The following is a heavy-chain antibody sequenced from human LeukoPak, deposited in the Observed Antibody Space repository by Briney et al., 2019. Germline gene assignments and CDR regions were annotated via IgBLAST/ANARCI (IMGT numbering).Heavy chain of an antibody. J-gene: IGHJ4*02. CDR3: ATHCSSTSCMGAYYFDY. Sequence: SETLSLTCTVSGGSISSSSYYWGWIRQPPGKGLEWIGNIYYSGSTYYNPSLKSRVTISVDTSKNQFSLNLSSVTAADTAVYYCATHCSSTSCMGAYYFDYWGQGTLVTVSS. D-gene: IGHD2-2*01. V-gene: IGHV4-39*01. CDR1: GGSISSSSYY. CDR2: IYYSGST.